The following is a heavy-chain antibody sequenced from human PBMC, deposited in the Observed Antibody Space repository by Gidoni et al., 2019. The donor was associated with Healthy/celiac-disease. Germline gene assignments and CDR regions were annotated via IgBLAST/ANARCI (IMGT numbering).Heavy chain of an antibody. V-gene: IGHV4-4*02. CDR3: ASRRMVRGLDY. D-gene: IGHD3-10*01. J-gene: IGHJ4*02. CDR2: IYHSGST. Sequence: QVHLQESGPGLAKPSGTLSLTCALSGGSISSSNWWSWVRQPPGKWLEWIGEIYHSGSTNYNPALKSRVTISGDKYKNQFSLKLSAVTAADTAVYYWASRRMVRGLDYWGQGTLVTVSS. CDR1: GGSISSSNW.